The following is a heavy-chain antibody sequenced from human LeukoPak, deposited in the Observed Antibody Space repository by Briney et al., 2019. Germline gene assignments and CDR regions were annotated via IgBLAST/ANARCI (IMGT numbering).Heavy chain of an antibody. Sequence: GGSLRLSCAASGFALSNFAMSWVRQAPGKGLEWVSAMSGSGYYTYYVESVKGRFTISRDNSKNTLYLHMNSLRADDTAVYYCAKMEGHTLYGYCMDVWGRGTTVTVSS. D-gene: IGHD4-17*01. V-gene: IGHV3-23*01. CDR3: AKMEGHTLYGYCMDV. CDR1: GFALSNFA. CDR2: MSGSGYYT. J-gene: IGHJ6*03.